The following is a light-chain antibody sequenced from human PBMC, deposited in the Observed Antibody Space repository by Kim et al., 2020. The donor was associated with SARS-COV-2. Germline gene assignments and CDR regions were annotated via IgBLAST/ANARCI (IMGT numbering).Light chain of an antibody. CDR1: RSNVGNNP. V-gene: IGLV1-44*01. J-gene: IGLJ3*02. Sequence: QTVTISCSGRRSNVGNNPVTWFQQVPGTAPKLLMSNDNRRPSGVPDRFSASKSGTSASLAISGLQSEDEAVYYCGSWDDSLSGRVFGGGTQLTVL. CDR2: NDN. CDR3: GSWDDSLSGRV.